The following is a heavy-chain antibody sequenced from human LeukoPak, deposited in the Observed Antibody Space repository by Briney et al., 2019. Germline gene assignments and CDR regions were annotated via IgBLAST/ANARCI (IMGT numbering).Heavy chain of an antibody. CDR2: INHSGSI. J-gene: IGHJ3*02. V-gene: IGHV4-34*01. CDR3: ARTSVDYVWGSYRYTLYDAFDI. Sequence: SETLFLTCAVYGGSFSGCYWSWIRQPPGKGLQWIGEINHSGSINYNPSLKSRVTISVDTSKNQFSLKLSSVTAADTAVYYCARTSVDYVWGSYRYTLYDAFDIWGQGTMVTVSS. CDR1: GGSFSGCY. D-gene: IGHD3-16*02.